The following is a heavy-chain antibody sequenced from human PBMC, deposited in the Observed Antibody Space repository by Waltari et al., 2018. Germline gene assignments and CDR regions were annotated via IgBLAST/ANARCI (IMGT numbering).Heavy chain of an antibody. CDR1: GDSVATVGSY. Sequence: QVHLQESGPRLVKPSQTLSLTCSVSGDSVATVGSYWTWIRRYPGKGLEWIGYIFYPGSTYYTPPLRSRVSIPLDRSENQVSLKLTSVTAADTAVYYCARGDYSGKPHPLDYWGQGTLVSVSS. CDR2: IFYPGST. V-gene: IGHV4-31*03. J-gene: IGHJ4*02. D-gene: IGHD3-16*01. CDR3: ARGDYSGKPHPLDY.